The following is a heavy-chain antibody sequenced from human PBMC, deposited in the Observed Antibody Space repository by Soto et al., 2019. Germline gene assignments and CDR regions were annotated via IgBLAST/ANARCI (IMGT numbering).Heavy chain of an antibody. CDR3: ARAPYSSSSFFFDY. V-gene: IGHV1-3*01. CDR1: GYTFTSYA. Sequence: ASVKVSCKASGYTFTSYAMHWVRQAPGQRLEWMGWINAGNGNTKYSQKFQGRVTITRDTSTTTVYMELSSLRSDDTAVYYCARAPYSSSSFFFDYWGQGTPVTVSS. CDR2: INAGNGNT. D-gene: IGHD6-6*01. J-gene: IGHJ4*02.